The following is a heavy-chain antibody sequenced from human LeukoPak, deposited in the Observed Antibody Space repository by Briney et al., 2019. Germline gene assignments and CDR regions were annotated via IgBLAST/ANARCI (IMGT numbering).Heavy chain of an antibody. D-gene: IGHD1-1*01. CDR2: MNPNSGNT. Sequence: GASVKVSCKASGYTFTSYDINWVRQATGQGLEWMGWMNPNSGNTGYAQKFQGRVTMTRDTSTSTVYMELSSLRSEDTAVYYCARGPTQTYYYYYGMDVWGQGTTVTASS. CDR1: GYTFTSYD. CDR3: ARGPTQTYYYYYGMDV. V-gene: IGHV1-8*01. J-gene: IGHJ6*02.